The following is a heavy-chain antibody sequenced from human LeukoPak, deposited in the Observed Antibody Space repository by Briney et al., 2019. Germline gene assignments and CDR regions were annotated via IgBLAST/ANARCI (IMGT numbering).Heavy chain of an antibody. D-gene: IGHD6-13*01. CDR3: ARGRSSSWYNY. CDR1: GFTVSTNY. J-gene: IGHJ4*02. Sequence: GGSLRLSCAASGFTVSTNYVSWVRQAPGKGLEWVSYISTSGSSIYYADSVKGRFTISRDNAKNLLFLQMNSLRAEDTAVYFCARGRSSSWYNYWGQGTLVTVSS. V-gene: IGHV3-11*04. CDR2: ISTSGSSI.